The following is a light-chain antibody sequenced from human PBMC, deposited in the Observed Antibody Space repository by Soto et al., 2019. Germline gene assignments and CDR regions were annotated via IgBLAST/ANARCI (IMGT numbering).Light chain of an antibody. J-gene: IGKJ1*01. Sequence: MTQSPATLSVSPGERATLSCMARQRFXSNVAWFEEKPGQAPRLLIXGASTRSNGIPDRFSGSGSVTEFTLTNSRLQSEDFVGYYCEQNNNWAPGRSGQGTKV. CDR3: EQNNNWAPGR. CDR2: GAS. CDR1: QRFXSN. V-gene: IGKV3-15*01.